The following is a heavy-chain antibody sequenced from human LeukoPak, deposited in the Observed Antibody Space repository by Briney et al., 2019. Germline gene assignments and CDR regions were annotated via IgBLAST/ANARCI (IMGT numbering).Heavy chain of an antibody. CDR1: GYSFTNFY. CDR2: INPSGGST. Sequence: ASVTVSCKASGYSFTNFYIHWVRQAPGQGLEWMGIINPSGGSTNYAQKFQGRVTMTSDTSASTVYLDLSSLRSEDTAIYYCARDKSSTNGLDSWGQGTLVTVSS. CDR3: ARDKSSTNGLDS. V-gene: IGHV1-46*01. J-gene: IGHJ5*01. D-gene: IGHD3-10*01.